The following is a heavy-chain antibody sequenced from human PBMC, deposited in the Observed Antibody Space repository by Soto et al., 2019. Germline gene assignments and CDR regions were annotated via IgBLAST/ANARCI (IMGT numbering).Heavy chain of an antibody. CDR3: ARGGSGDIVVVAAIDY. D-gene: IGHD2-15*01. V-gene: IGHV4-31*03. Sequence: QVQLQESGPGLVKPSQTLSLTCTVSGGSISSGNYYWSWIRQHPGKGLEWIGYIFYSGSTYYNPSLQSRGTISVDTSKNQFSLKLSSVTAADTAVYYCARGGSGDIVVVAAIDYWGQGTRVTISS. J-gene: IGHJ4*02. CDR2: IFYSGST. CDR1: GGSISSGNYY.